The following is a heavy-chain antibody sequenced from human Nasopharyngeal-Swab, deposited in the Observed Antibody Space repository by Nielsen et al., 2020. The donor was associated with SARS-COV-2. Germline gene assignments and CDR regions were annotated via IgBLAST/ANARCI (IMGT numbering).Heavy chain of an antibody. CDR2: ISAYNGNT. Sequence: ASVKVSCKASGYTFTSYGISWVRQAPGQGLEWMGWISAYNGNTNYVQKLQGRVTMTTDTSTSTAYMELRSLRSDDTAVYYCARAPIAAAGTMIPWFDPWGQGTLVTVSS. V-gene: IGHV1-18*01. CDR1: GYTFTSYG. D-gene: IGHD6-13*01. CDR3: ARAPIAAAGTMIPWFDP. J-gene: IGHJ5*02.